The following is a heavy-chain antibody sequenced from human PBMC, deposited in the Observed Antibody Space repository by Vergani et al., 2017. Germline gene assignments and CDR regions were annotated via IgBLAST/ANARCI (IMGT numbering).Heavy chain of an antibody. Sequence: QVQLVQSGAEVKKPGSSVKVSCKASGGTFSSYAICWVRQAPGQGLEWMGGIIPIFGTANYAQKFQGRVTITADESTSTAYMELSSLRSEDTAVYYCARDRELGYGDPDAFDIWGQGTMVTVSS. CDR2: IIPIFGTA. V-gene: IGHV1-69*12. J-gene: IGHJ3*02. CDR3: ARDRELGYGDPDAFDI. D-gene: IGHD4-17*01. CDR1: GGTFSSYA.